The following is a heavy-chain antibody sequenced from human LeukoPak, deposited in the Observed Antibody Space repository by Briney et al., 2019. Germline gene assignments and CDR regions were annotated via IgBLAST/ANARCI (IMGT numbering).Heavy chain of an antibody. V-gene: IGHV1-18*01. CDR1: GYTFTSYG. D-gene: IGHD2-2*01. CDR3: ARDQVPAAINWFDP. Sequence: ASVKVSFKASGYTFTSYGISWVRQAPGQGLEWMGCISAYNGNTNYAQKLQGRVTMTTDTSTSTAYMELRSLRSDDTAVYYWARDQVPAAINWFDPWGQGTLVTVSS. J-gene: IGHJ5*02. CDR2: ISAYNGNT.